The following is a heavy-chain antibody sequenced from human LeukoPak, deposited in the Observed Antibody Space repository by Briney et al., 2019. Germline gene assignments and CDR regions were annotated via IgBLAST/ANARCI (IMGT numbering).Heavy chain of an antibody. V-gene: IGHV3-23*01. D-gene: IGHD5-18*01. J-gene: IGHJ4*02. CDR2: VSGSGGYT. CDR1: GFSFSTYA. CDR3: AKVPRGYAYYFDY. Sequence: PGGSLRLSCADSGFSFSTYAMTWVRQAPGRGLEWVSTVSGSGGYTYYADSVKGRFTISRDNSKNTMDLQMNSLRAEDTAVYYCAKVPRGYAYYFDYWGQGNLVTVSS.